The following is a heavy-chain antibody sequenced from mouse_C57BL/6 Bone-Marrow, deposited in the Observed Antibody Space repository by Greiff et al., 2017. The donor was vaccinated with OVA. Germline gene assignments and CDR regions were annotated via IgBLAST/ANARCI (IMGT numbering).Heavy chain of an antibody. CDR3: TTPIYYGNF. V-gene: IGHV14-4*01. J-gene: IGHJ3*01. Sequence: EVQLQQSGAELVRPGASVKLSCTASGFNIKDDYMHWVKQRPEQGLEWIGWIDPENGDTEYASKFQGKATITADTSSNTAYLQRSSLTSEDTAVYYCTTPIYYGNFWGQGTLVTVSA. CDR1: GFNIKDDY. D-gene: IGHD2-1*01. CDR2: IDPENGDT.